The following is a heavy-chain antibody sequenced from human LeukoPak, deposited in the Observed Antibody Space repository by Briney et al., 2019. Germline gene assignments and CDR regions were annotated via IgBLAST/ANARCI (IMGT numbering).Heavy chain of an antibody. CDR1: GFTFSSYW. D-gene: IGHD3-10*01. CDR3: ARDAAAGVIMDYFDY. Sequence: PGGSLRLSCAASGFTFSSYWMSWVRQAPGKGLEWVANIKQDGSEEYYVDSVKGRFTISRDNAKNSLYLQMNSLRAEDTAVYYCARDAAAGVIMDYFDYWGQGTLVTVSS. J-gene: IGHJ4*02. V-gene: IGHV3-7*03. CDR2: IKQDGSEE.